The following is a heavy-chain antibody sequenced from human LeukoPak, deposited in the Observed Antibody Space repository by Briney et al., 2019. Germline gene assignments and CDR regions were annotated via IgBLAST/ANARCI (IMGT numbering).Heavy chain of an antibody. J-gene: IGHJ4*02. V-gene: IGHV4-34*01. D-gene: IGHD5-18*01. CDR3: ARELAGGYSYGYQVSWDS. Sequence: PSETLSLTCAVYGDSFTGYYWSWIRQPPGRGLEWIGEINDRGVTYSDPSLKSRVTISRDTSKSQFSLRLTSVTAADTAVYYCARELAGGYSYGYQVSWDSWGQGTLVTVSS. CDR2: INDRGVT. CDR1: GDSFTGYY.